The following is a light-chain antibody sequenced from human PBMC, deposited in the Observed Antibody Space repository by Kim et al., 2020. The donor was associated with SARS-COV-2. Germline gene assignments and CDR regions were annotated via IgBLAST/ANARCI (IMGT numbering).Light chain of an antibody. CDR1: QSINIW. CDR2: DAS. CDR3: QEYKSDSWT. J-gene: IGKJ1*01. Sequence: GDRVTITCRASQSINIWLAWYQQKPGKAPNLLIYDASNLESGVPSRFSGSGSGTQFTLTINSLQPDDFATYYCQEYKSDSWTFGQGTKVDLK. V-gene: IGKV1-5*01.